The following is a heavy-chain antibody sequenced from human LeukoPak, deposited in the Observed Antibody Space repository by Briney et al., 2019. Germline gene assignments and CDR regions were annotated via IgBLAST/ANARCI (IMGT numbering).Heavy chain of an antibody. J-gene: IGHJ5*02. V-gene: IGHV1-69*05. CDR3: ARDLDP. CDR2: IIPIFDTP. CDR1: RGAFNTYA. Sequence: ASVKVSCKVSRGAFNTYAISWVRQAPGEGLEWVGGIIPIFDTPDPAHRFQGRVTMTRDTSISTAYMELSRLRSDDTAVYYCARDLDPWGQGTLVTVSS.